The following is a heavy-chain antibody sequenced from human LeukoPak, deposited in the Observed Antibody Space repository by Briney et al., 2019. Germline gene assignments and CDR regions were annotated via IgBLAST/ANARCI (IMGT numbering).Heavy chain of an antibody. D-gene: IGHD2-15*01. Sequence: GGSLRLSCVASAFTFSSYGMHWVRQAPGKGLEWVAVISYDGSNKYYADSVKGRFTISRDNSKNTLYLQMNSLRAEDTAVYYCATGPGYCSRGTCNPYSENWGQGTLVTVSS. CDR2: ISYDGSNK. V-gene: IGHV3-30*03. J-gene: IGHJ4*02. CDR1: AFTFSSYG. CDR3: ATGPGYCSRGTCNPYSEN.